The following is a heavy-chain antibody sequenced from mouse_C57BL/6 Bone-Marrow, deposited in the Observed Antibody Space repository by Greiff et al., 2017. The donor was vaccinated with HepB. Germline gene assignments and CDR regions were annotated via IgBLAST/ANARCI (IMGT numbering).Heavy chain of an antibody. J-gene: IGHJ4*01. CDR2: IWRGGST. V-gene: IGHV2-5*01. D-gene: IGHD1-1*01. CDR1: GFSLTSYG. CDR3: AKREPYGSSLYAMDY. Sequence: QVQLQQSGPGLVQPSQSLSITCTVSGFSLTSYGVHWVRQSPGKGLEWLGVIWRGGSTDYNAAFMSRLSITKENSKSQVFFKMNSLQADDTAIYYCAKREPYGSSLYAMDYWGQGTSVTVSS.